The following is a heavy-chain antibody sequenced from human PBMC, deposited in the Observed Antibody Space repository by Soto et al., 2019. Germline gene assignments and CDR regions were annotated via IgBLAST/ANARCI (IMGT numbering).Heavy chain of an antibody. J-gene: IGHJ4*02. Sequence: SVKVSCKASGGTFSRYTITWVRQAPGQGLEWMGGITPMFGTPNYAQKFQGRVTITADESTSTAYMELSSLRSEDTAMYYCARDGTLYDSSAYYYLYWGQGTLVTVSS. V-gene: IGHV1-69*13. CDR2: ITPMFGTP. CDR1: GGTFSRYT. D-gene: IGHD3-22*01. CDR3: ARDGTLYDSSAYYYLY.